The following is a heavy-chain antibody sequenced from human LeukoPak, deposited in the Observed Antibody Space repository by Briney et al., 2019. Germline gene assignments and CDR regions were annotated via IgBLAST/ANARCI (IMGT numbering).Heavy chain of an antibody. CDR1: GFSFSSYA. D-gene: IGHD3-10*01. V-gene: IGHV3-23*01. J-gene: IGHJ4*02. Sequence: PGGSLRLSCAASGFSFSSYAMSWVRQAPGKGLEWVSAISGSGGDTYYADSVKGRFTISRDNSKITLYLQMNCLRVEDTAVYYCAKDLGGEGGSGFPGQWGQGTLVTVSS. CDR2: ISGSGGDT. CDR3: AKDLGGEGGSGFPGQ.